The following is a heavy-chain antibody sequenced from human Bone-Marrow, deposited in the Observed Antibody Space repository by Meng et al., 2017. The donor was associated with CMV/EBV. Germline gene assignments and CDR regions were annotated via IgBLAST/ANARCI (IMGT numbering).Heavy chain of an antibody. CDR1: GFTFSGAA. V-gene: IGHV3-73*01. Sequence: LSLTCAASGFTFSGAAIHWVRQASGKGLEWVGRVRSRLNSYATAYAASVKGRFTISRDDSEHTAYLQMNSLRAEDTAVYYCARDRRAAAAFVNYYGMDVWGQGTTVTVSS. CDR3: ARDRRAAAAFVNYYGMDV. J-gene: IGHJ6*02. CDR2: VRSRLNSYAT. D-gene: IGHD6-13*01.